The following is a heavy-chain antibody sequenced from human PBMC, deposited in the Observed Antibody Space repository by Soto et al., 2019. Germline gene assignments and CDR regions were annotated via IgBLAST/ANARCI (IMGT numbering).Heavy chain of an antibody. J-gene: IGHJ5*02. D-gene: IGHD1-26*01. V-gene: IGHV4-4*02. CDR3: ARASRMVGATTWFDP. Sequence: SETLSLTCAVSGGSISSSNWWSWVRQPPGKGLEWIGEIYHSGSTNYNPSLKSRVTISVDKSKNQFSLKLSSVTAADTAVYYCARASRMVGATTWFDPWGQGTLVTVSS. CDR1: GGSISSSNW. CDR2: IYHSGST.